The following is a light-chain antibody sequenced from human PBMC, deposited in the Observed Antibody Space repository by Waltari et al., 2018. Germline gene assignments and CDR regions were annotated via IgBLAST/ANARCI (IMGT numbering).Light chain of an antibody. Sequence: QSALTQPASVSGSPGQSITISCAGTSSDVGGYNYVSWYQQHPGKAPKLIIYDVYKRPSGVSNRFSGSKSGNTASLTISGLQAEDEADYYCGSYTYISTSVFGGGTKLTVL. CDR1: SSDVGGYNY. J-gene: IGLJ3*02. CDR3: GSYTYISTSV. CDR2: DVY. V-gene: IGLV2-14*01.